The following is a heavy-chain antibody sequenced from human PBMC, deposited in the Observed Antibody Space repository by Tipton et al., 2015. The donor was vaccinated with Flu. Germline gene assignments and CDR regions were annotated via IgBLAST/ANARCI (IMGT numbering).Heavy chain of an antibody. Sequence: GLVKPSETLSLICTVSGASVSGSRYYWAWIRQAPGKGPECIGTIYVSGRIYYNPSLKSRLIISVDTSKNQFSLRLSTVTAADTARYYCARVGDSSVAYGLDDWGQGTLVTISS. D-gene: IGHD3-22*01. V-gene: IGHV4-39*07. J-gene: IGHJ4*02. CDR1: GASVSGSRYY. CDR2: IYVSGRI. CDR3: ARVGDSSVAYGLDD.